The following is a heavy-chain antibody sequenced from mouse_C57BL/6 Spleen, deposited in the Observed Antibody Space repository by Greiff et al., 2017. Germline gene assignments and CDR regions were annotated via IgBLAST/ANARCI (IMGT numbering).Heavy chain of an antibody. V-gene: IGHV1-64*01. CDR3: ARRGGSSLFAY. CDR1: GYTFTSYW. J-gene: IGHJ3*01. D-gene: IGHD1-1*01. Sequence: QVQLQQPGAELVKPGASVKLSCKASGYTFTSYWMHWVKQRPGQGLEWTGMIHPNSGSTNYNEKFKSKATLTVDKSSSTAYMQLSSLTSEDSAVYYCARRGGSSLFAYWGQGTLVTVSA. CDR2: IHPNSGST.